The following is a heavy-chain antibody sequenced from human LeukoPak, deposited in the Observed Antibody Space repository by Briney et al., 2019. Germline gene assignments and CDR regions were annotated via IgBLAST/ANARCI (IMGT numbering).Heavy chain of an antibody. J-gene: IGHJ5*02. D-gene: IGHD2-21*02. CDR1: AAAFTFNA. CDR2: FYLIFGTA. V-gene: IGHV1-69*13. Sequence: VTLCFSCSAAAFTFNAISWEREPQAQGQEREGGFYLIFGTANYAQKFQGRVTITADESTSTAYMELSSLRSEDTAVYYCARGECGGDCYSVHWFDPWGQGTLVTVSS. CDR3: ARGECGGDCYSVHWFDP.